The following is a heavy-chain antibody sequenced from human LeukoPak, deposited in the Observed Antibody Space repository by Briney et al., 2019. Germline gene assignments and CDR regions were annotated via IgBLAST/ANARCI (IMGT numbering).Heavy chain of an antibody. Sequence: SETLSLTCTVSGGSINSYYWSWIRQPPGKGLEWIGYTYYSGSTSYNPSLNSRVTISRDTSKNQFSLNLRSVTAADTAVYYCTSGGMVSGDFWGHGTLVTVSS. CDR1: GGSINSYY. D-gene: IGHD2-8*01. J-gene: IGHJ4*01. CDR2: TYYSGST. CDR3: TSGGMVSGDF. V-gene: IGHV4-59*01.